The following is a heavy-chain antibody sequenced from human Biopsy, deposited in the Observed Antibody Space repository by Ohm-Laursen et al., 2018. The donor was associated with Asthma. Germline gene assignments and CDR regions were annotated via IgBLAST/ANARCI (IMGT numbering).Heavy chain of an antibody. V-gene: IGHV1-69*13. CDR2: INSVFGTK. CDR3: ARKAGSCISRTCYSLDF. J-gene: IGHJ4*02. Sequence: ASVKVSCKSPGGTFNTYVIGWVRQAPGQGLEWMGGINSVFGTKTYPQKFQDRVTITADDSTSTVYMELSSLRSEDTAVYYCARKAGSCISRTCYSLDFWGQGTLVTVSS. CDR1: GGTFNTYV. D-gene: IGHD2-2*01.